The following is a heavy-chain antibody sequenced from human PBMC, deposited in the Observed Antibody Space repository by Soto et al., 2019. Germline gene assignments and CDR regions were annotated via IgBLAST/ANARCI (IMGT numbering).Heavy chain of an antibody. V-gene: IGHV4-30-2*01. CDR1: GASITFGGYS. CDR3: ARGGGADSFDY. Sequence: PSETLSLTCTVSGASITFGGYSWSWNRQTPGKGLEWIGYINHLETTFYNPTFESRLTLSIDRAKNQYSLKLHSMAAADRAVYFCARGGGADSFDYWGQGILVTVSS. CDR2: INHLETT. D-gene: IGHD1-26*01. J-gene: IGHJ4*02.